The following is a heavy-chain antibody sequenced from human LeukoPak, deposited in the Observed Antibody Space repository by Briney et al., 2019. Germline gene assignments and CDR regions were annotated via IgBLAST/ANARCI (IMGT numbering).Heavy chain of an antibody. CDR2: IYYSGST. J-gene: IGHJ4*02. CDR3: ARKYYDFWSGYYTWFDY. V-gene: IGHV4-39*07. Sequence: SDTLSLTCTVSGGSISSSSYYWGWIRQPPGKGREWIGSIYYSGSTYYNPSLKSRVTISVDTSKNQFSLKLSSVTAADTAVYYCARKYYDFWSGYYTWFDYWGQGTLVTVSS. D-gene: IGHD3-3*01. CDR1: GGSISSSSYY.